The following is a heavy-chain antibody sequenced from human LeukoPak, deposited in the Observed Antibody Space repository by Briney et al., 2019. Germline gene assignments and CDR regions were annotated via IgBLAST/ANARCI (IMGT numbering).Heavy chain of an antibody. CDR3: AKSRDASGSYYRPFAY. J-gene: IGHJ4*02. Sequence: GGSLRLSCAASGFTFSNYGMHWVRQVPGRGLEWVALTSYDGSDTYYADSVKGRFTISRDNSKNTLYLQMNSLRIEDTAVYYCAKSRDASGSYYRPFAYWGQGTLVTVS. CDR2: TSYDGSDT. D-gene: IGHD3-10*01. V-gene: IGHV3-30*18. CDR1: GFTFSNYG.